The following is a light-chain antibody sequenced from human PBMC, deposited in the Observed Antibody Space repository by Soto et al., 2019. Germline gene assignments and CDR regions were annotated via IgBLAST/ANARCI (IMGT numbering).Light chain of an antibody. J-gene: IGLJ3*02. CDR3: SSYAGSNTLV. V-gene: IGLV2-8*01. Sequence: QSALTQPPSASGSPGQSVTISCTGTNSDVGSYDYVSWYQQHPGKVPKLIIFEVTKRPSGVPDRFSGSKSGNTASLTASGLQTGDEADYYCSSYAGSNTLVFGAGTKPTVL. CDR1: NSDVGSYDY. CDR2: EVT.